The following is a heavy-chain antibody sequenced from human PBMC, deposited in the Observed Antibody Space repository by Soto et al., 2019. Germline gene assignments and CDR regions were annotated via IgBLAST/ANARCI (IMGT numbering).Heavy chain of an antibody. D-gene: IGHD1-7*01. CDR2: IDWDDAE. J-gene: IGHJ4*02. V-gene: IGHV2-70*11. CDR1: GFSLTPRGMC. Sequence: GSGPTLVNPTQTLTLTCTFSGFSLTPRGMCVSWIRQPPGKSLEWLARIDWDDAEYYSTSLKTRLTISKDTSKNQVVLTMTNMDPVDTATYYCARLITGTTSFDYWGPGALVTVSS. CDR3: ARLITGTTSFDY.